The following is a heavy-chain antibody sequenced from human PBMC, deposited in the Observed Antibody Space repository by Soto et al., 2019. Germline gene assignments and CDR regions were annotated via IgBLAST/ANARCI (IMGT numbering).Heavy chain of an antibody. J-gene: IGHJ4*02. CDR1: GFTVSSSA. D-gene: IGHD6-19*01. CDR3: VKDRGSGGIVAGTPDY. Sequence: EVQLLESGGGLVQPGGSLRLSCAASGFTVSSSAMIWVRQAPGKGLEWVATFSAGGSRYYADSVKGRFTISRNSSQNTLYLQMNGLRAEDTALYYCVKDRGSGGIVAGTPDYWGQGTLVTVSS. V-gene: IGHV3-23*01. CDR2: FSAGGSR.